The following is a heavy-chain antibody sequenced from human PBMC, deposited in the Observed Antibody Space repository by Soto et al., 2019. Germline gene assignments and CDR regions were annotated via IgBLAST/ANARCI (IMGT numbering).Heavy chain of an antibody. CDR2: ISAYNGNT. CDR3: ARDLGPMTTVIRGSIDY. V-gene: IGHV1-18*01. CDR1: GYTFTSYG. Sequence: QVQLVQSGAEVKKPGASVKVSCKASGYTFTSYGISWVRQAPGQGLEWMGWISAYNGNTNYAQKLQGRVTMTTDTSTSTAYMEVRSLRSDDTAVYYCARDLGPMTTVIRGSIDYWGQGTLVTVSS. J-gene: IGHJ4*02. D-gene: IGHD4-17*01.